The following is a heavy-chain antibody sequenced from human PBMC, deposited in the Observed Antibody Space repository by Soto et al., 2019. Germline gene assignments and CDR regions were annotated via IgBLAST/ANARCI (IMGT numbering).Heavy chain of an antibody. CDR2: IDPSDSYT. Sequence: GESLKISCKGSGYSFTSYWISWVRQMPGKGLEWMGRIDPSDSYTNYSPSFQGHVTISADKSISTAYLQWSSLKASDTAMYYCARRVELENYYYGMDVWGQGTTVTSP. CDR3: ARRVELENYYYGMDV. V-gene: IGHV5-10-1*01. J-gene: IGHJ6*02. D-gene: IGHD1-7*01. CDR1: GYSFTSYW.